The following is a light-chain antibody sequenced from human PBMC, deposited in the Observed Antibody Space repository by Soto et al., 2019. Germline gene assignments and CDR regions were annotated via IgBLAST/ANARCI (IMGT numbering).Light chain of an antibody. CDR2: EVS. Sequence: QSALTQPPSASGSPGQSVTISCIGTSSDVGGYNYVSWYQQHPGKAPKLMIYEVSKRPSGVPDRFSGSKSGNTASLTVSGLQAEDEADYYCISYAASNNLGVFGGGTKVNVL. CDR3: ISYAASNNLGV. CDR1: SSDVGGYNY. V-gene: IGLV2-8*01. J-gene: IGLJ2*01.